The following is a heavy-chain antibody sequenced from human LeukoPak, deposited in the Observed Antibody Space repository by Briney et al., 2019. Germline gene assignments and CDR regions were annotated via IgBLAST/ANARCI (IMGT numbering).Heavy chain of an antibody. V-gene: IGHV3-48*02. CDR2: ISSGGTTI. CDR1: GFPFSGYI. J-gene: IGHJ4*02. Sequence: PGGSLRLSCVASGFPFSGYIMNWVRQTPGKGLEWVSYISSGGTTIYYADSVKGRSTISRDNAKNSLYLQMNSLRDEDTAVYYCARDPGHTLTPFGIDYWGQGTLVTVSS. CDR3: ARDPGHTLTPFGIDY. D-gene: IGHD4-23*01.